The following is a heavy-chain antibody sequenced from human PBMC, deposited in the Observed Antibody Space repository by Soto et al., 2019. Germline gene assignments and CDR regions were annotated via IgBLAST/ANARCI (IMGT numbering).Heavy chain of an antibody. J-gene: IGHJ6*02. V-gene: IGHV1-46*01. Sequence: ASVKVSCKASGYTFTSYYMHWVRQAPGQGLEWMGIINPSGGSTSYAQKFQGRVTMTRDASTSTVYMELSSLRSEDTAVYYCARYCSGGSCYSGMDVWGQGTTVTVSS. D-gene: IGHD2-15*01. CDR1: GYTFTSYY. CDR2: INPSGGST. CDR3: ARYCSGGSCYSGMDV.